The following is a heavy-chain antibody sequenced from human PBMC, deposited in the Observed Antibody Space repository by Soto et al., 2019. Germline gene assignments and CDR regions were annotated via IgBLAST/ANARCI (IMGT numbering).Heavy chain of an antibody. V-gene: IGHV1-69*12. CDR3: ARDKDRQQLGGNYYYIMDV. Sequence: QVPLVQSGAEVKKPGSSVKVSCKASGGTFSSSAFSWVRQAPGQGLEWMGGIMPIFRTPDYAQKLQGRVTITADESTSTAYMELSSLTSEDTGVYYCARDKDRQQLGGNYYYIMDVWGQGTTVTVSS. J-gene: IGHJ6*02. CDR2: IMPIFRTP. CDR1: GGTFSSSA. D-gene: IGHD3-3*02.